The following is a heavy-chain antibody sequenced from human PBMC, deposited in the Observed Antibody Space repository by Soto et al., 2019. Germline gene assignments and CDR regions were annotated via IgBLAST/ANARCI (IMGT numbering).Heavy chain of an antibody. CDR2: LYWDDDK. CDR1: GFSLSTSGVG. Sequence: QITLKESGPTLVKPTQTLTLTCTFSGFSLSTSGVGVGWIRQPPGKGLEWLALLYWDDDKRYSPSLKTRLTTARDTPKTQVVLTMTNMGPVDAATYYCAHAGYSSGWTLDFWGQGTLVTVSS. V-gene: IGHV2-5*02. CDR3: AHAGYSSGWTLDF. D-gene: IGHD6-19*01. J-gene: IGHJ1*01.